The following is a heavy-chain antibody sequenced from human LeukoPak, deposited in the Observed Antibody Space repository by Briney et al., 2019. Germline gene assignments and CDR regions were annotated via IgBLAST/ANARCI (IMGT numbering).Heavy chain of an antibody. Sequence: GGSLRLSCAASGFTFSTYWMTWVRQAPGKGLEWVANIKQDGSEKYFVDSVKGRFTISSDNAKNSLYLQMNSLRAEDTAVYYCAKDCGGDCYSHSWGQGTLVTVSS. J-gene: IGHJ4*02. CDR2: IKQDGSEK. CDR1: GFTFSTYW. CDR3: AKDCGGDCYSHS. V-gene: IGHV3-7*01. D-gene: IGHD2-21*02.